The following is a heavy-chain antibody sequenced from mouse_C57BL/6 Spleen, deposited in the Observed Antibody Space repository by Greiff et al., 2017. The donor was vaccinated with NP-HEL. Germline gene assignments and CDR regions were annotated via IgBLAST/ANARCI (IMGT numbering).Heavy chain of an antibody. CDR3: ARSVLRGAMDY. Sequence: QVQLQQSGAELVKPGASVKLSCKASGYTFTSYWMHWVKQRPGQGLEWIGMIHPNSGSTNYNEKFKSKATLTVDKSSSTAYMQLSSLTSEDSAVYYCARSVLRGAMDYWGQGTSVTVSS. D-gene: IGHD1-1*01. CDR2: IHPNSGST. V-gene: IGHV1-64*01. J-gene: IGHJ4*01. CDR1: GYTFTSYW.